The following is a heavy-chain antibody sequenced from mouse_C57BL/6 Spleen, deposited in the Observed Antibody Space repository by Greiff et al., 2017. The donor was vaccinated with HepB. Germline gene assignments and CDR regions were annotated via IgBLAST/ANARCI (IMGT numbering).Heavy chain of an antibody. V-gene: IGHV1-53*01. J-gene: IGHJ4*01. D-gene: IGHD2-3*01. CDR2: INPSNGGT. Sequence: QVQLQQPGTELVKPGASVKLSWKASGYTFTSYWMHWVKQRPGQGLEWIGNINPSNGGTNYNEKFKSKATLTVDKSSSTAYMQLSSLTSEDSAVYYCAREGLYDGYYGAMDYWGQGTSVTVSS. CDR1: GYTFTSYW. CDR3: AREGLYDGYYGAMDY.